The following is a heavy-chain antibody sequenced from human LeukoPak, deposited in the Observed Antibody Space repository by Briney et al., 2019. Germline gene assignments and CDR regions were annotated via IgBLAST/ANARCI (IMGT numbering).Heavy chain of an antibody. CDR1: GGSISSGSYY. J-gene: IGHJ4*02. Sequence: SETLSLTCTVSGGSISSGSYYWSWIRQPAGKGLEWIGRIYTSGSTNYNPSLKSRVTISVDTSKNQFSLKLSSVTAADTAVYYWARGTSASYYVSGSYYDYWGQGTLVTVSS. CDR3: ARGTSASYYVSGSYYDY. D-gene: IGHD3-10*01. V-gene: IGHV4-61*02. CDR2: IYTSGST.